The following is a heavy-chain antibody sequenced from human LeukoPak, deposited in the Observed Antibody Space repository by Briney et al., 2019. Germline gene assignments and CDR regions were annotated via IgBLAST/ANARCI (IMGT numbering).Heavy chain of an antibody. CDR2: VKSDRSGT. Sequence: GGSLRLSCAASGLVNNYWMHWVRQVPGKGLVWISGVKSDRSGTTYEDSVKGRFTISRDNAKNTLFLQMNSLRVEDTAVYYCVRGGSDSKWAYYFDYWGQGTLVTVSS. CDR1: GLVNNYW. D-gene: IGHD3-16*01. J-gene: IGHJ4*02. CDR3: VRGGSDSKWAYYFDY. V-gene: IGHV3-74*03.